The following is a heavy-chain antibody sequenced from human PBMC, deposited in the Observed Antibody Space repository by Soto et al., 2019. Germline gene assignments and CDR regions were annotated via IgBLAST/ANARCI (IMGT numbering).Heavy chain of an antibody. CDR2: IYATGTT. CDR1: GASISGFY. CDR3: GRDGTTTLRDWFDP. Sequence: SETLSLTCTVSGASISGFYWSWIRKSAGKGLEWIGRIYATGTTDYNPSLKSRVMMSVDTSKKQFSLKLRSVTAADTAVYYCGRDGTTTLRDWFDPWGQGISVTVSS. D-gene: IGHD1-1*01. V-gene: IGHV4-4*07. J-gene: IGHJ5*02.